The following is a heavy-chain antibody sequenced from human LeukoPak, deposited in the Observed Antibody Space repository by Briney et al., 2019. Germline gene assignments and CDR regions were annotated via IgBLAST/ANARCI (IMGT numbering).Heavy chain of an antibody. V-gene: IGHV3-7*03. CDR2: IKEDGSER. CDR1: GITFSTYW. CDR3: TRDKASSGRPAIFDY. Sequence: PGGSLRLSCAASGITFSTYWMTWVRPAPGKGLEWVANIKEDGSERYYVDSVKGRFTISRDNAKNSLYLQMNSLRAEDTAVYYCTRDKASSGRPAIFDYWGQGTLVTVSS. J-gene: IGHJ4*02. D-gene: IGHD6-19*01.